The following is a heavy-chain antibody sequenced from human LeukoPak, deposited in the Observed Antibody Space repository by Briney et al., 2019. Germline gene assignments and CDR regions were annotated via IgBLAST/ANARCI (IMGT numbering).Heavy chain of an antibody. CDR1: GFTFSSYA. Sequence: GGSLRLSCAASGFTFSSYAMSWVRQAPGKGLEWVSAISGSGGSTYYADSVKGRFTISRDNSKNTLYLQMNSLRAEDTAVYYCAKGSGYFLTYSYMDVWGKGTTVTVSS. V-gene: IGHV3-23*01. J-gene: IGHJ6*03. CDR3: AKGSGYFLTYSYMDV. CDR2: ISGSGGST. D-gene: IGHD3-22*01.